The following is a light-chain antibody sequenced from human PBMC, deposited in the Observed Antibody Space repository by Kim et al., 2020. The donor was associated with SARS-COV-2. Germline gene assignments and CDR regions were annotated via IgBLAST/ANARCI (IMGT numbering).Light chain of an antibody. Sequence: QSVLTQPPSASGTPGQRVTISCSGSISNIGTNTVNWYQQLPGTAPKLVIYSNNQRPSGVPDRFSGSKSGTPASLAISGLQSDDEADYYCAAWDDSRTVLFGGGTQLTVL. CDR2: SNN. J-gene: IGLJ2*01. CDR1: ISNIGTNT. CDR3: AAWDDSRTVL. V-gene: IGLV1-44*01.